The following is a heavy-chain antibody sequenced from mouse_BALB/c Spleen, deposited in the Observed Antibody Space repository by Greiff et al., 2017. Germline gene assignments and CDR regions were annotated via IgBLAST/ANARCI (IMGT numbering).Heavy chain of an antibody. V-gene: IGHV2-2*02. Sequence: VQLQESGPGLVQPSQSLSITCTVSGFSLTSYGVHWVRQSPGKGLEWLGVIWSGGSTDYNAAFISRLSISKDNSKSQVFFKMNSLQANDTAIYYCATTARATLRAMDYWGQGTSVTVSS. J-gene: IGHJ4*01. D-gene: IGHD3-1*01. CDR1: GFSLTSYG. CDR3: ATTARATLRAMDY. CDR2: IWSGGST.